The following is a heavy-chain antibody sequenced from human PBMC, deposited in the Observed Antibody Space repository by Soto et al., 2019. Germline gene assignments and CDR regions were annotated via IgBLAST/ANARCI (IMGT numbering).Heavy chain of an antibody. V-gene: IGHV3-7*05. CDR2: IKQDGSEK. Sequence: VGSLRLSCAASGFTFSTYWMSWVRQAPGKGLEWVANIKQDGSEKYYVDSVKGRFTISRDNAKNSLYLQMNSLRAEDTAVYYCAAEYYYYGMDVWGQGTTVTVSS. CDR1: GFTFSTYW. J-gene: IGHJ6*02. CDR3: AAEYYYYGMDV.